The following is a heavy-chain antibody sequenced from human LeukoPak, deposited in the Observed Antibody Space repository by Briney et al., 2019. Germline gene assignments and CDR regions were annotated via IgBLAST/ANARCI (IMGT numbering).Heavy chain of an antibody. D-gene: IGHD3-3*01. CDR3: AREIIRLHLFDY. CDR1: GGSISSYY. V-gene: IGHV4-59*12. J-gene: IGHJ4*02. Sequence: KSSETLSLTCTVSGGSISSYYWSWIRQPPGKGLEWIGYIYYSGSTNYNPSLKSRVTISVDTSKNQFSLKLSSVTAADTAVYYCAREIIRLHLFDYWGQGTLVTVSS. CDR2: IYYSGST.